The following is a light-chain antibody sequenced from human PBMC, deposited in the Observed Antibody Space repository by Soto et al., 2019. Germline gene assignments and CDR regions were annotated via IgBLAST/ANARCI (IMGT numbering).Light chain of an antibody. CDR1: QSVSSSY. V-gene: IGKV3-20*01. Sequence: EIVLTQSPGTLSLSPGERAALSCRASQSVSSSYLAWYQQKPGQAPRLLTYGASTRATGIPDRFSGDGSVTHFTLTISRLEAEDFVMYYCQQYGSSPITFGQGTRLEIK. CDR2: GAS. CDR3: QQYGSSPIT. J-gene: IGKJ5*01.